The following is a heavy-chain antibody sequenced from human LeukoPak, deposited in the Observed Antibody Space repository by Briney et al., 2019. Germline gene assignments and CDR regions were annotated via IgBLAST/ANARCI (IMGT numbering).Heavy chain of an antibody. V-gene: IGHV3-30*02. CDR1: GFTFSSYG. CDR2: IRYDGSNK. D-gene: IGHD3-3*01. J-gene: IGHJ4*02. CDR3: AREDDFWSGTSFDY. Sequence: GGSLRLSCAASGFTFSSYGMHWVRQAPGKGLEWVAFIRYDGSNKYYADSVKGRFTISRDNSKNTLYLQMNSLRAEDTAVYYCAREDDFWSGTSFDYWGQGTLVTVSS.